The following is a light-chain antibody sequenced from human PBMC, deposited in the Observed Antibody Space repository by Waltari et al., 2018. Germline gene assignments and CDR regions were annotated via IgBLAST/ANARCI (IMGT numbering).Light chain of an antibody. J-gene: IGLJ1*01. V-gene: IGLV1-44*01. Sequence: QSVVTQPPSASGTPGQRVTISCSGSGSNIGSNTVNWYQHLPGTAPKLLISDYNHRPSGVPDRFSGSRSGTSASLAISGLQSEDEADYYCAAWDDSLNGHYVFGTGTKVTVL. CDR2: DYN. CDR3: AAWDDSLNGHYV. CDR1: GSNIGSNT.